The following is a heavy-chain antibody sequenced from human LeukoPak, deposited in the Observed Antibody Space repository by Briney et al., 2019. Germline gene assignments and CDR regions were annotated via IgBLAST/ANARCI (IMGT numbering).Heavy chain of an antibody. CDR2: ISYDGSNK. CDR3: ARDGRNYYGRSGYYSALAY. Sequence: GGSLRLSCAASGFTFNSYAMHWVRQAPGRGLEWVAVISYDGSNKYYADSVKGRFTISRDNSKNTLYLQMNSLRADDTAVYYCARDGRNYYGRSGYYSALAYWGQGTLVTVSS. J-gene: IGHJ4*02. CDR1: GFTFNSYA. V-gene: IGHV3-30-3*01. D-gene: IGHD3-22*01.